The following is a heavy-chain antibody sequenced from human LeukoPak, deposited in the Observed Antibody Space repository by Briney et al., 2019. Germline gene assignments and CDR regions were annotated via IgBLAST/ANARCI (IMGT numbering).Heavy chain of an antibody. V-gene: IGHV3-48*03. CDR2: ISSSGSTI. D-gene: IGHD3-10*01. CDR1: GFTFSSYE. CDR3: ARKFNDLWFGELFRSYYYYYTDV. J-gene: IGHJ6*03. Sequence: GGSLRLSCAASGFTFSSYEMNWVRQAPGKGLEWVSYISSSGSTIYYADSVKGRFTISRDNAKNSLYLQMNSLRAEDTAVYYCARKFNDLWFGELFRSYYYYYTDVWGKGTTVTISS.